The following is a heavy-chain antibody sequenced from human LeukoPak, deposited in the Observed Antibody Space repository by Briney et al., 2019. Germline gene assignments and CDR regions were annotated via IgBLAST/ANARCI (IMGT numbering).Heavy chain of an antibody. CDR3: AKESPHFDY. V-gene: IGHV3-23*01. CDR1: GFTFSSYA. J-gene: IGHJ4*02. CDR2: ISGSGGTT. Sequence: GGSLRLSCAASGFTFSSYAMSWVRQAPGKGLEWASTISGSGGTTYYVDSVKGRFTISRDNSTNTLYMQMYSLRAEDTAIYYCAKESPHFDYCGQGTLVTVSS.